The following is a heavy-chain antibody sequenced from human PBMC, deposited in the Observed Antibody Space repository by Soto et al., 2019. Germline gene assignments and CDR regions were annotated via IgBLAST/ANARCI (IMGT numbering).Heavy chain of an antibody. Sequence: LSLTCTVSGGSISSYYWSWTRQPAGKGLEWIGRIYTSGSTNYNPSLKSRVTMSVDTSKNQFSLKLSSVTAADTAVYYCARDRLVVVPAATSLYYGMDVWGQGTTVTVSS. CDR1: GGSISSYY. CDR3: ARDRLVVVPAATSLYYGMDV. J-gene: IGHJ6*02. D-gene: IGHD2-2*01. CDR2: IYTSGST. V-gene: IGHV4-4*07.